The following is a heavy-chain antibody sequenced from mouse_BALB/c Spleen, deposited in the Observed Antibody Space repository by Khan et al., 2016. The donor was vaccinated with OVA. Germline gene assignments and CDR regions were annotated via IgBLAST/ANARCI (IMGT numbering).Heavy chain of an antibody. CDR1: GYTFTSYT. V-gene: IGHV1-4*01. Sequence: QVQLQQSGAELARPGASVKMSCKASGYTFTSYTIHWIKKRPGQGLEWIGYINPSNGYTNYNQKFKDKATLTTDKSSITAYLQLSSLTSDDSAVYNGVRDGAYHRNDGWFAYWGQGTLVTVSA. J-gene: IGHJ3*01. CDR2: INPSNGYT. CDR3: VRDGAYHRNDGWFAY. D-gene: IGHD2-14*01.